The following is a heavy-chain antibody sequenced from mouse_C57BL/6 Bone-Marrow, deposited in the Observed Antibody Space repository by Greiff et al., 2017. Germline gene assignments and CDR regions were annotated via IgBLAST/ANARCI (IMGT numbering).Heavy chain of an antibody. CDR2: IDPEIGDT. CDR3: SSFDGNYFDF. D-gene: IGHD2-3*01. V-gene: IGHV14-4*01. J-gene: IGHJ2*01. CDR1: GFNIKDDY. Sequence: EVQLQQSGAELVRPGASVTLSCTASGFNIKDDYIHWVKQRPEQGLEWIGWIDPEIGDTEYASKFQGKATIPSDTSSNTAYLQLSSLTSEDTAVYYCSSFDGNYFDFWGQGTPLTVAS.